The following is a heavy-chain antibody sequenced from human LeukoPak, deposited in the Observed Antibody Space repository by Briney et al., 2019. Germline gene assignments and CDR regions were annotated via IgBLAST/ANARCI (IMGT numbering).Heavy chain of an antibody. CDR1: GGSISSHY. CDR2: IYYSGST. Sequence: SETLSLTCTVSGGSISSHYWSWIRQPPGKGLEWIGYIYYSGSTNYNPSLKSRVTISVDTSKNQFSLKLSSVTAADTAVYYCARGFSYYDFWSGYIGFYYYYMDVWGRGTTVTVSS. CDR3: ARGFSYYDFWSGYIGFYYYYMDV. D-gene: IGHD3-3*01. V-gene: IGHV4-59*11. J-gene: IGHJ6*03.